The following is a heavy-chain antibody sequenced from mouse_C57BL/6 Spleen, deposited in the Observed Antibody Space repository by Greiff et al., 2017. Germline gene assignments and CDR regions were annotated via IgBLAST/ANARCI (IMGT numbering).Heavy chain of an antibody. CDR3: ARRVDSNYWYFDV. CDR1: GYAFTNYL. CDR2: INPGSGGT. V-gene: IGHV1-54*01. Sequence: VQLKQSGAELVRPGTSVKVSCKASGYAFTNYLIEWVKQRPGQGLEWIGVINPGSGGTNYNETFKGKATLTADKSSSTAYMQLSSLTSEDSAVYFGARRVDSNYWYFDVWGTGTTVTVSS. J-gene: IGHJ1*03. D-gene: IGHD2-5*01.